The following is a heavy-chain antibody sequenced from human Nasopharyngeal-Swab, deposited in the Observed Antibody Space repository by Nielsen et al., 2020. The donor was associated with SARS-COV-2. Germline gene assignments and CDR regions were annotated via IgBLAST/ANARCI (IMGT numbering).Heavy chain of an antibody. J-gene: IGHJ6*02. CDR2: ISSSTTYI. CDR3: ARNGLDYDFWSAYFMDV. Sequence: GESLKISCAASGFTFSTYNMNWVRQAPGKGLEWVSSISSSTTYIYYADSVKGRFTISRDNAKNSLYLQMNSLRAEDTDVYYCARNGLDYDFWSAYFMDVLGQGTTVTVSS. V-gene: IGHV3-21*01. D-gene: IGHD3-3*01. CDR1: GFTFSTYN.